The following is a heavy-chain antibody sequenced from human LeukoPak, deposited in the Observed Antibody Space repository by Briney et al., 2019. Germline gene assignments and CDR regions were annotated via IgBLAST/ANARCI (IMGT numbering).Heavy chain of an antibody. J-gene: IGHJ4*02. V-gene: IGHV4-59*08. D-gene: IGHD6-13*01. CDR3: ASSSWTTAGGLDY. Sequence: SETLSLTCTVSGGSISSYYWSWIRQPPGKGLEWIGYIYYSGSTNYNPSLKSRVTISVDTSKSQFSLKLSSVTAADTAVYYCASSSWTTAGGLDYWGQGTLVTVSS. CDR2: IYYSGST. CDR1: GGSISSYY.